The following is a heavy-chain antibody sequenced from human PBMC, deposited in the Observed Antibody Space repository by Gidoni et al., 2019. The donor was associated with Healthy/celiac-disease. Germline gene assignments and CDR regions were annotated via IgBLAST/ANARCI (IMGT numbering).Heavy chain of an antibody. J-gene: IGHJ3*02. D-gene: IGHD3-3*01. CDR1: GGSISSYY. CDR3: ATYSGRFLEWSDAFDI. Sequence: QVQLQESGPGLVKPSETLSLTCTVSGGSISSYYRSWIRQPPGKGLEWIGYIYYSGSTNYNPSLKSRVTISVDTSKNQFSLKLSSVTAADTAVYYCATYSGRFLEWSDAFDIWGQGTMVTVSS. V-gene: IGHV4-59*01. CDR2: IYYSGST.